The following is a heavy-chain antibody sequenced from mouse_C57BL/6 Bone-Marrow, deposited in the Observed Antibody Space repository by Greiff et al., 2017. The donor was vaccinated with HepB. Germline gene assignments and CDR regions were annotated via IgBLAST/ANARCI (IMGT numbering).Heavy chain of an antibody. CDR1: GFTFSDYG. J-gene: IGHJ2*01. CDR2: ISNLAYSI. V-gene: IGHV5-15*01. CDR3: ARHGLTVSIFDY. Sequence: EVMLVESGGGLVQPGGSLKLSCAASGFTFSDYGMAWVRQAPRKGPEWVAFISNLAYSIYYADNVTGRFTISRENAKNTLYLEMSSLRSEDTAMYYCARHGLTVSIFDYWGQGTTLTVSS. D-gene: IGHD4-1*01.